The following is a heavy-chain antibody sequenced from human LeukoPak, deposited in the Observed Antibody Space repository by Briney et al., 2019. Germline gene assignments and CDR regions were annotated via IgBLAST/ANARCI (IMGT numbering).Heavy chain of an antibody. D-gene: IGHD3-22*01. CDR3: ARDNPGYYDSSGFDY. Sequence: PSETLSLTCTVSGGSISSYYWSWIRQPPGKGLEWIGYIYYGGSTNYNPSLKSRVTISVDTSKNQFSLKLSSVTAADTAVYYCARDNPGYYDSSGFDYWGQGTLVTVSS. CDR2: IYYGGST. J-gene: IGHJ4*02. CDR1: GGSISSYY. V-gene: IGHV4-59*01.